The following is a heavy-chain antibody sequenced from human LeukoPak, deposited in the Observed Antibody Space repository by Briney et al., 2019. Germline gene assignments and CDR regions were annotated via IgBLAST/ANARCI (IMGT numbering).Heavy chain of an antibody. CDR3: ARDTGCSGGSCYSFYDY. D-gene: IGHD2-15*01. J-gene: IGHJ4*02. Sequence: PGGSLRLSCAASGLTFRSYWMTWVRQAPGKGLEWVANIKEDGSGKYYVDSVKGRFTISRDNAKNSLYLHMNSLRAEDTAVYYCARDTGCSGGSCYSFYDYWGQGTLVTVSS. CDR2: IKEDGSGK. CDR1: GLTFRSYW. V-gene: IGHV3-7*01.